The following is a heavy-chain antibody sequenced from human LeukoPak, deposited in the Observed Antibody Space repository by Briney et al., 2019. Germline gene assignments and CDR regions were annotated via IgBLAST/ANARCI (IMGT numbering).Heavy chain of an antibody. CDR3: AREGGTIWGYGSGSYYYFDY. V-gene: IGHV4-59*01. Sequence: SETLSLTCTVSGGSISSYYWSWIRQPPGKGLEWIGYIYYSGSTNYNPSLKSRVTISVGTSKNQFSLKLSSVTAADTAVYYCAREGGTIWGYGSGSYYYFDYWGQGTLVTVSS. CDR2: IYYSGST. J-gene: IGHJ4*02. CDR1: GGSISSYY. D-gene: IGHD3-10*01.